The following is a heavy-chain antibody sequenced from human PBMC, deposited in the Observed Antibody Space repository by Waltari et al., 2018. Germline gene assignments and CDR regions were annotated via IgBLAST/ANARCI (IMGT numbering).Heavy chain of an antibody. J-gene: IGHJ4*02. D-gene: IGHD6-6*01. CDR3: ATDRHDYSSSSFDY. V-gene: IGHV5-51*01. Sequence: EVQLVQSGAEVKKPGESLKISCTGSGYKFTNYWIGWVRQMPGKGLEWMGIIYPGDADTSYSPSFQGQVTISADKSISTAYLQWSSLKASDTAMYYCATDRHDYSSSSFDYWGQGTLVTVSS. CDR1: GYKFTNYW. CDR2: IYPGDADT.